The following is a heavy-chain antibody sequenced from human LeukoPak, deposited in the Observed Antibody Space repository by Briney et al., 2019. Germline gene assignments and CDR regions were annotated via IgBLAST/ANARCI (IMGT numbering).Heavy chain of an antibody. V-gene: IGHV3-30*02. CDR2: IRHDGSNK. Sequence: PGGSLRLSCAASGFTFSSYGMQWVRQAPGKGLEWVAFIRHDGSNKYYGDSVKGRFTISRDNSKNTLYLQMNSLRAEDTAVYYCAKETRYDFWSGYRYWGQGTLSPSPQ. J-gene: IGHJ4*02. CDR3: AKETRYDFWSGYRY. D-gene: IGHD3-3*01. CDR1: GFTFSSYG.